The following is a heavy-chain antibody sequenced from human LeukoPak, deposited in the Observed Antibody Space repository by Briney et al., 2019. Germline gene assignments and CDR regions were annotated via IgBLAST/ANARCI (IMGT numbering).Heavy chain of an antibody. V-gene: IGHV3-23*01. CDR1: GFTFSSYA. J-gene: IGHJ4*02. CDR3: ARGFSGSYPNRVY. CDR2: ISGSGGST. Sequence: GGSLRLSCAASGFTFSSYAMSWVRQAPGKGLEWVSAISGSGGSTYYADSVKGRFTISRDNAKNPLYLQMNSLRAEDTAVYYCARGFSGSYPNRVYWGQGTLVTVSS. D-gene: IGHD1-26*01.